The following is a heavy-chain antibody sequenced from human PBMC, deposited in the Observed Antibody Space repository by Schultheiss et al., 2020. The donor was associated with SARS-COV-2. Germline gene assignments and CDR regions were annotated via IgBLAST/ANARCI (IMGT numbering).Heavy chain of an antibody. D-gene: IGHD1-26*01. CDR3: ARGYREYYMDV. V-gene: IGHV3-13*04. CDR2: IGTAGDT. CDR1: GFTFSSYD. J-gene: IGHJ6*03. Sequence: GSLRLSCAASGFTFSSYDMHWVRQATGKGLEWVSAIGTAGDTYYQGSVKGRFTISRENAKNSLYLQMNSLRAGDTAVYYCARGYREYYMDVWGKGTTVTVSS.